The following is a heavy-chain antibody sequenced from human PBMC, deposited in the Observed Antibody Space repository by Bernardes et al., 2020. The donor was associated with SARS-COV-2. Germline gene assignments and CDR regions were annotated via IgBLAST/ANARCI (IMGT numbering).Heavy chain of an antibody. Sequence: RYLRGSCAVSGFTVSRNYMSWVRPAPGKGLEWVSVIYSGGSTYYADSVKGRFTISRDNSKNTLYLQMNSLRAEDTAVYYCARGSYGMDVWGQGTTVTVSS. CDR2: IYSGGST. J-gene: IGHJ6*02. CDR3: ARGSYGMDV. V-gene: IGHV3-66*01. CDR1: GFTVSRNY.